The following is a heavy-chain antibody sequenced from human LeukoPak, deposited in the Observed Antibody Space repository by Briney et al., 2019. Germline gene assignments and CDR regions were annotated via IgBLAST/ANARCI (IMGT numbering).Heavy chain of an antibody. CDR3: ARAIQFGGYFDY. D-gene: IGHD2-15*01. V-gene: IGHV3-53*01. Sequence: GGSLRLSCTASGFTFSSYAMNWVRQAPGKGLEWVSVIFGAGTTYYADSVKGRFTISRDNSKNTLSLQMNSLRAEDTAVYYCARAIQFGGYFDYWGQGTLVTVST. CDR2: IFGAGTT. CDR1: GFTFSSYA. J-gene: IGHJ4*02.